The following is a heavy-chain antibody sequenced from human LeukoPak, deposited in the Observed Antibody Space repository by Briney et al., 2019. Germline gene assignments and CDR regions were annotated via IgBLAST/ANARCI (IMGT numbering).Heavy chain of an antibody. Sequence: SETLSLTCTVSGGSISSSSYYWGWIRQPPGKGLEWIGSIYYSGITYYNPSLKSRVTISVDTSKNQFSLKLSSVTAADTAVYYCARQVGLGYFDYWGQGTLVTVSS. D-gene: IGHD1-26*01. J-gene: IGHJ4*02. CDR3: ARQVGLGYFDY. CDR2: IYYSGIT. V-gene: IGHV4-39*01. CDR1: GGSISSSSYY.